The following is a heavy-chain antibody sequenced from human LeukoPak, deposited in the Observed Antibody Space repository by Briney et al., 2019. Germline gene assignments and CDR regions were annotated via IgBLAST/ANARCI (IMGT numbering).Heavy chain of an antibody. J-gene: IGHJ4*02. Sequence: ASVKVSCKASGYTFSSYYMHWVRQAPGQGLEWMGIINPSGGSTSYAQKFQGRVTMTRDTSTSTVYMELSSLRSEDTAVYYCARVRGDSSGYYSAHSDYWGQGTLVTVSS. CDR2: INPSGGST. CDR1: GYTFSSYY. CDR3: ARVRGDSSGYYSAHSDY. V-gene: IGHV1-46*01. D-gene: IGHD3-22*01.